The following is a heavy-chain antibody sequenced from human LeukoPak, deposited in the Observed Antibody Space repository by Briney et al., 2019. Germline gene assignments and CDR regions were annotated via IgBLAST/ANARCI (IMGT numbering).Heavy chain of an antibody. Sequence: GGSLRLSCAVSGFTFSDHYMDWVRQAPGKGLEWVGRSRNKANSYIIEYAASVKGRFTISRDDSKSSLYLQMNSLKTEDTAVYYCTRGGQEYDSSGYFPFDYWGQGTLVTVSS. J-gene: IGHJ4*02. D-gene: IGHD3-22*01. CDR2: SRNKANSYII. V-gene: IGHV3-72*01. CDR3: TRGGQEYDSSGYFPFDY. CDR1: GFTFSDHY.